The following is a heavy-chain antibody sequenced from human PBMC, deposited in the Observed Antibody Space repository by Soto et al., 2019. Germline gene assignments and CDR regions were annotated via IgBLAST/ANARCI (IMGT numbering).Heavy chain of an antibody. CDR1: GFTFSSYG. CDR2: IWYDGSNK. J-gene: IGHJ4*02. Sequence: GGSLRLSCAASGFTFSSYGMHWVRQAPGKGLEWVAVIWYDGSNKYYADSVKGRFTISRDNSKNTLYLQMNSLRAEDTAVYYCARGNRSPPPEYYFDYWGQGTLVTVSS. CDR3: ARGNRSPPPEYYFDY. V-gene: IGHV3-33*01. D-gene: IGHD3-10*01.